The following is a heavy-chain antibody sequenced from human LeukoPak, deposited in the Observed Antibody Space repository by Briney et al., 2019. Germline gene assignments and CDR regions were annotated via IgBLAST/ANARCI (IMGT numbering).Heavy chain of an antibody. CDR2: IIGSGGST. CDR1: GFTFSDYY. V-gene: IGHV3-23*01. J-gene: IGHJ3*02. Sequence: PGGSLRLSCAASGFTFSDYYMSWIRQAPGKGLEWVSAIIGSGGSTYYADSVKGRFTISIDTSKNTLYLQMNSLRAEDTAVYYCAKVYCSSASCYTVTNAYDIWGQGTMVTVSS. CDR3: AKVYCSSASCYTVTNAYDI. D-gene: IGHD2-2*02.